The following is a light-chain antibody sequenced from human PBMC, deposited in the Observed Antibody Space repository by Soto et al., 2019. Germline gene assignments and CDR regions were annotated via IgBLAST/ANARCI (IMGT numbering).Light chain of an antibody. Sequence: DIQMTQSPSTLSASVGDRVTITCRASQTISTWLAWYQHKPGTAPKLLIYKASSLEAGVPSRFSGSGSGTEFTLTISSLQPDDFATYYCQQYYTYSRTFGQGTKVET. J-gene: IGKJ2*02. V-gene: IGKV1-5*03. CDR3: QQYYTYSRT. CDR1: QTISTW. CDR2: KAS.